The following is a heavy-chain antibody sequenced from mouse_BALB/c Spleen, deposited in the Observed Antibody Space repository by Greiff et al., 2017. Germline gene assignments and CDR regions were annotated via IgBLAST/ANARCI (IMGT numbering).Heavy chain of an antibody. CDR1: GYSITSDYA. D-gene: IGHD1-1*01. CDR3: AREGDYYGRGV. J-gene: IGHJ1*01. CDR2: ISYSGST. Sequence: EVKLMESGPGLVKPSQSLSLTCTVTGYSITSDYAWNWIRQFPGNKLEWMGYISYSGSTSYNPSLKSRISITRDTSKNQFFLQLNSVTTEDTATYYCAREGDYYGRGVWGAGTTVTVSS. V-gene: IGHV3-2*02.